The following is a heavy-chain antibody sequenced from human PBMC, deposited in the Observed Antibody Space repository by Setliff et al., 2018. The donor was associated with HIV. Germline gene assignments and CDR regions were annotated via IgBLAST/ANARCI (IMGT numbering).Heavy chain of an antibody. CDR3: ARDAVPHCSDASCYGRGAFDV. J-gene: IGHJ3*01. Sequence: SVKVSCKAPGGTSSNYAINWVRQAPGQGLEWMGGISPIFGTSNYAQKFQGRVTITADESTSTAYMELSSLRSTDTAVYYCARDAVPHCSDASCYGRGAFDVWGQGTLVTVSS. CDR1: GGTSSNYA. D-gene: IGHD2-2*01. CDR2: ISPIFGTS. V-gene: IGHV1-69*13.